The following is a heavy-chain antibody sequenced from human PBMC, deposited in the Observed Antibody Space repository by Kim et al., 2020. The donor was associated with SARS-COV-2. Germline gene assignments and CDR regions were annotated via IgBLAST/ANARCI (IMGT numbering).Heavy chain of an antibody. J-gene: IGHJ3*02. CDR2: ISYDGSNK. D-gene: IGHD6-13*01. V-gene: IGHV3-30*04. CDR3: ARAISSWRLVGAFDI. CDR1: GFTFSSYA. Sequence: GGSLRLSCAASGFTFSSYAMHWVRQAPGKGLEWVAVISYDGSNKYYADSVKGRFTISRDNSKNTLYLQMNSLRAEDTAVYYCARAISSWRLVGAFDIWG.